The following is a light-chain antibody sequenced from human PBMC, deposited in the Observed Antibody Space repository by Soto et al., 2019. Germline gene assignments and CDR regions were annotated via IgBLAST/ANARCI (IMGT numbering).Light chain of an antibody. CDR2: AAS. CDR1: QGIRND. CDR3: LQDYSYPLT. J-gene: IGKJ4*01. Sequence: AIQMTQSPSSLSASVGDRITITCRASQGIRNDLSWYQQKSGKAPKLLIFAASSLQSGVPSRFSGSGSGTDFTLTISILQPEDFATYYCLQDYSYPLTFGGGTKVEIK. V-gene: IGKV1-6*01.